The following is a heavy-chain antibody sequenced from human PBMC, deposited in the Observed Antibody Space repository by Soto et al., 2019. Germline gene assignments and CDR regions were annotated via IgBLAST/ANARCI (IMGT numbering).Heavy chain of an antibody. CDR2: INSDGSST. CDR1: GFTFSSYW. Sequence: GGSLRLSCAASGFTFSSYWMYWVRQAPGKGLVWVSRINSDGSSTSYADSVKGRFTISRDNAKNTLYLQMNSLRAEDTAVYYCAMPSGYSSSWYSFDYWGQGTLVTV. D-gene: IGHD6-13*01. J-gene: IGHJ4*02. V-gene: IGHV3-74*01. CDR3: AMPSGYSSSWYSFDY.